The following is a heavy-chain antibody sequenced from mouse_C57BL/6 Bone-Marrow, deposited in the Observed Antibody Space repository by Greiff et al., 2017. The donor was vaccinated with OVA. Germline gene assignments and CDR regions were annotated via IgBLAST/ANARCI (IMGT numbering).Heavy chain of an antibody. Sequence: VQLQQSGAELVRPGASVKLSCTASGFNIKDDYMHWVKERPEQGLEWIGWIDPENGDTEYASKFQGKATLTVDTSSSTAYMQLSSLTSEDSAVYYCARSGAYSNYFDYWGQGTTLTVSS. J-gene: IGHJ2*01. CDR2: IDPENGDT. CDR1: GFNIKDDY. D-gene: IGHD2-5*01. V-gene: IGHV14-4*01. CDR3: ARSGAYSNYFDY.